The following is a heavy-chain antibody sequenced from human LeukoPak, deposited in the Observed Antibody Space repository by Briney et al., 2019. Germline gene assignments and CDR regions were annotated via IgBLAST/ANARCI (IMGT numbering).Heavy chain of an antibody. V-gene: IGHV1-2*02. CDR3: ARGGEVCSSTSCYRGHEY. J-gene: IGHJ4*02. CDR2: INPNSGGT. D-gene: IGHD2-2*01. Sequence: ASVKVSCKASGYTFTGYYIHWVRQAPGQGLVWMGWINPNSGGTEFAQKFQGRVTITRDTSISTAYMELSRLRPDDTAVYYCARGGEVCSSTSCYRGHEYWGQGTLVTVSS. CDR1: GYTFTGYY.